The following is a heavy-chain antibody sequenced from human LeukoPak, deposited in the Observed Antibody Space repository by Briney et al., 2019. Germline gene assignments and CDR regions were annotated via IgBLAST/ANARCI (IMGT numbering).Heavy chain of an antibody. D-gene: IGHD3-22*01. V-gene: IGHV4-59*01. Sequence: SETLSLTCTVSGASITSNYWSWIRQSPGKGLGWIAYIYYSGEINYNPSLRSRVTISLDASKNQVSLKLTYVTAADTAVYYCARGHYDLGPWGQGTLVTVSS. CDR2: IYYSGEI. CDR1: GASITSNY. J-gene: IGHJ5*02. CDR3: ARGHYDLGP.